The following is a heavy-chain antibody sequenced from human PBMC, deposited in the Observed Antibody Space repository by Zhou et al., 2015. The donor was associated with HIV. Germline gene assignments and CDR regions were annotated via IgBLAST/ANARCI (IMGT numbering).Heavy chain of an antibody. J-gene: IGHJ4*02. CDR2: INPNSGTT. D-gene: IGHD1-26*01. CDR1: GNTVTGYY. CDR3: TRGRWEVPDAY. V-gene: IGHV1-2*06. Sequence: QVELVQSGAELKKPGASVKVSCKASGNTVTGYYIHWIRQAPGQGLEWMGRINPNSGTTMYGPKFQGRVTMTRDVSTSTAYMELSGLTSEDTAMYYCTRGRWEVPDAYWGQGTLVTVSP.